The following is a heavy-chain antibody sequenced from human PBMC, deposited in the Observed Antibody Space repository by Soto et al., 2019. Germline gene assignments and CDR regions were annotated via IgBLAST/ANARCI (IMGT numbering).Heavy chain of an antibody. D-gene: IGHD6-6*01. V-gene: IGHV4-39*01. Sequence: SETLSLTCTVSGGSISSSSYYWGWIRQPPGKGLEWIGSIYYSGSTSYNPSLKSRVTISVDTSKNQFSRKLSSVTAADTAVYYCARHFGSSPLAGARWFDPWGQGTLVTVSS. CDR1: GGSISSSSYY. CDR3: ARHFGSSPLAGARWFDP. J-gene: IGHJ5*02. CDR2: IYYSGST.